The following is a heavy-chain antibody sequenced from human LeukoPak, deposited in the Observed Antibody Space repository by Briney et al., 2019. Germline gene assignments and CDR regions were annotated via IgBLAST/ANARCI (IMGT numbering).Heavy chain of an antibody. D-gene: IGHD3-3*01. CDR1: GGSISSSSYY. Sequence: SETLSLTCTVSGGSISSSSYYWGWIRQPPGKGLEWIGSIYYSGSTYYNPSLKSRVTISVDTSKNQFSLKLSSVTAADTAVYYCARTPRITIFGVVIIGYFNYWGQGTLVTVSS. CDR3: ARTPRITIFGVVIIGYFNY. CDR2: IYYSGST. V-gene: IGHV4-39*01. J-gene: IGHJ4*02.